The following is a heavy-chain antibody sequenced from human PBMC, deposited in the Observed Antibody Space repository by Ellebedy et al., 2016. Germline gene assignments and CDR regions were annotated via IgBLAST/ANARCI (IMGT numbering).Heavy chain of an antibody. CDR1: GGSISSSSYY. J-gene: IGHJ4*02. CDR3: ARSYSSRVRGGFDY. Sequence: SETLSLTXTVSGGSISSSSYYWGWIRQPPGKGLEWIGSIYYSGSTYYNPSLKSRVTISVDTSKNQFSLKLSSVTAADTAVYYCARSYSSRVRGGFDYWGQGTLVTVSS. V-gene: IGHV4-39*07. CDR2: IYYSGST. D-gene: IGHD6-13*01.